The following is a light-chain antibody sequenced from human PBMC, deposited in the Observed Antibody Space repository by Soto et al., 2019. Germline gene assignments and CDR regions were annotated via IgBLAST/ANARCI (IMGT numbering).Light chain of an antibody. Sequence: EIVLTQSPGTLSLSPGERATLSCRASQSVSSSYSAWYQQQPGQAPRLLIYGASSRAPGIPDTFSGSGSGTDFTLTISRLEPEDFAVFYCQQYGSAPWTFGQGTKVEIQ. CDR2: GAS. CDR1: QSVSSSY. CDR3: QQYGSAPWT. J-gene: IGKJ1*01. V-gene: IGKV3-20*01.